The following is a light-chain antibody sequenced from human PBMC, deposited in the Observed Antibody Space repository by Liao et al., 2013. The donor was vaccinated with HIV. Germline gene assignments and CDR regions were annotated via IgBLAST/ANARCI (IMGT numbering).Light chain of an antibody. J-gene: IGLJ2*01. CDR2: YDS. V-gene: IGLV3-21*04. CDR3: QVWNSNNDHVV. CDR1: YIGSKS. Sequence: SYVLTQPPSVSVAPGKTARITCGGNYIGSKSVHWYQQRPGQAPVLVIYYDSDRPSGIPERVSGSNSGNTATLTISRVEAGDEADYYCQVWNSNNDHVVFGGGTKLTVL.